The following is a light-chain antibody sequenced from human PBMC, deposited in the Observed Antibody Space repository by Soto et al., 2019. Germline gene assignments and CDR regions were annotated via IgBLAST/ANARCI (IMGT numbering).Light chain of an antibody. CDR2: GAS. V-gene: IGKV3-15*01. CDR3: QQYNNWPPFT. J-gene: IGKJ3*01. Sequence: EIVMTQSPATLSVSPGESATLSCRASQSVSSNLDWYQQKPGQAPRLLIYGASTRATGIPARFSGSGSGKEFTLTISSLQSEDFAVYYCQQYNNWPPFTFGPGTKVDIK. CDR1: QSVSSN.